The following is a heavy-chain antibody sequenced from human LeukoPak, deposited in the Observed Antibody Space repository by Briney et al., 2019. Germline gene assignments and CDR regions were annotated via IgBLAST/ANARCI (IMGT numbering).Heavy chain of an antibody. CDR2: ISPDSTQI. D-gene: IGHD4-17*01. CDR1: GFTFSGYT. Sequence: GGSLRLSCAASGFTFSGYTMNWVRQAPGKGLEWVSYISPDSTQIYYADSVKGRFTISRDNSKNTLYLQMNSLRADDTAVYYCSKKGQNGDYGKPDWGQGTLVTVSS. V-gene: IGHV3-23*01. CDR3: SKKGQNGDYGKPD. J-gene: IGHJ4*02.